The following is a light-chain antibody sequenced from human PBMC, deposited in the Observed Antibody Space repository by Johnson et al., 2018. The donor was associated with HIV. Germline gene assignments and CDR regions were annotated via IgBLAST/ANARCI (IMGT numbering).Light chain of an antibody. V-gene: IGLV1-51*02. CDR3: GTWDSSLTLYV. Sequence: HSVLTQPPSVSAAPGQKVTISCSGSSSNIGNNYVSWYQQLPGTAPKLLIYENNKRPSGIPDRFSGSKSGTSATLGITGLQTGDEADYYCGTWDSSLTLYVFGTGTKVTVL. CDR2: ENN. CDR1: SSNIGNNY. J-gene: IGLJ1*01.